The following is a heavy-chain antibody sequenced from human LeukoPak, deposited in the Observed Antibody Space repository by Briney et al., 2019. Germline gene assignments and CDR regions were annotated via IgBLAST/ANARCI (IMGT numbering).Heavy chain of an antibody. V-gene: IGHV3-74*01. D-gene: IGHD3-3*01. CDR2: INPDGSNT. J-gene: IGHJ4*02. CDR3: VSYAQYHVGHYYPAY. Sequence: GGPLRLSCAASGFIFSTYWMHWVRQAPVKGLVWVSRINPDGSNTNYADSVEGRFTISRDNTKNTLYLQMNSLRAEDTALYYCVSYAQYHVGHYYPAYWGQGTLVTVSS. CDR1: GFIFSTYW.